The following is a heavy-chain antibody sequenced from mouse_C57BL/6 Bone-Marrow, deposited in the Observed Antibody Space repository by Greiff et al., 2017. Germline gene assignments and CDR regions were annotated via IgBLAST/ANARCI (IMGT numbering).Heavy chain of an antibody. CDR3: ARDDYYGSSYYFDY. CDR2: ISYDGST. J-gene: IGHJ2*01. V-gene: IGHV3-6*01. CDR1: GYSITSGYY. Sequence: DVHLVESGPGLVKPSQSLSLTCSVTGYSITSGYYWNWIRQFPGNKLEWMGYISYDGSTNYNPSLKNRISITRDTSKNQFFLKLNSVTTEDTATYYCARDDYYGSSYYFDYWGQGTTLTVSS. D-gene: IGHD1-1*01.